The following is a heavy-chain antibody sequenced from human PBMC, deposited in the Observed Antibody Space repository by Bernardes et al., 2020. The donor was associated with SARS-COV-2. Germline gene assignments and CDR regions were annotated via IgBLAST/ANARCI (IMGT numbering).Heavy chain of an antibody. J-gene: IGHJ6*02. V-gene: IGHV3-30*18. CDR3: AKDSGPVTVVILGRYYYYGMDV. D-gene: IGHD3-16*01. CDR2: ISYDGSNK. CDR1: GFTFSSYG. Sequence: GGSLRLSCAASGFTFSSYGMHWVRQAPGKGLEWLAVISYDGSNKYYADSVKGRFTISRDNSKNTLYLQMNSLRAEDTAVYYCAKDSGPVTVVILGRYYYYGMDVWGQGTTVTVSS.